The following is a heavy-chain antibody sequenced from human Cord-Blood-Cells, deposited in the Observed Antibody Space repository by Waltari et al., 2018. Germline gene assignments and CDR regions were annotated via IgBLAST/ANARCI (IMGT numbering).Heavy chain of an antibody. CDR3: ARGLAGDDAFDI. J-gene: IGHJ3*02. Sequence: EVQLVESGGGLVQPGGSLRLSSAASGFPFSSYWMSWVPQAPGKGLEWVANIKQDGSEKYYVDSVKGRFTISRDNAKNSLYLQMNSLRAEDTAVYYCARGLAGDDAFDIWGQGTMVTVSS. D-gene: IGHD2-21*01. V-gene: IGHV3-7*01. CDR1: GFPFSSYW. CDR2: IKQDGSEK.